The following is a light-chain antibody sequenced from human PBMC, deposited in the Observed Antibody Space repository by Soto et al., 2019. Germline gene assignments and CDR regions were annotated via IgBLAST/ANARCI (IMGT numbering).Light chain of an antibody. CDR2: DDD. V-gene: IGLV1-51*01. CDR3: GSWDSSLSAYV. CDR1: SSNIGGNS. J-gene: IGLJ1*01. Sequence: QSVLTQPPSVSPPPGQRVTISCSGSSSNIGGNSVSWYQQLPGTAPKLLIYDDDKRPSGIPDRFSGSKSGTSATLGITGFQTGDEADYYCGSWDSSLSAYVFGTGTKVTVL.